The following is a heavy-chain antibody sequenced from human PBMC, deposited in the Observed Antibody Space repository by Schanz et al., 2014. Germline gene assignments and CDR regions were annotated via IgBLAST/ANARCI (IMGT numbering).Heavy chain of an antibody. Sequence: VQLVDSGGGLVKPGGSLRLSCAASGFSVGNKYMNWVRQAPGKGLEWVSFIYIGGNTYYADSVKGRFTISRDNSKNTLYLQMNTLRAEDTAVYYCARKMKLGVYGGKGHDSLDIWGQGTMVTVSS. D-gene: IGHD4-17*01. CDR1: GFSVGNKY. J-gene: IGHJ3*02. V-gene: IGHV3-66*01. CDR2: IYIGGNT. CDR3: ARKMKLGVYGGKGHDSLDI.